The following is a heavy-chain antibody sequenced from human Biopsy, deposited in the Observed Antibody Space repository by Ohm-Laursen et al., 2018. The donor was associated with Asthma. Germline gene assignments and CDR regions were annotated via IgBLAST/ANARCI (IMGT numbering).Heavy chain of an antibody. CDR1: GYTFNSGG. V-gene: IGHV1-18*01. D-gene: IGHD3-10*01. CDR3: ARAVDYSHYYGIDV. CDR2: ISVYNGNT. J-gene: IGHJ6*02. Sequence: VASVKVSCKTSGYTFNSGGITWVRQAPGQGLEWMGWISVYNGNTKVAQKLQDRVTMITDTSTSTAYMELRSLRSDDTAVYFCARAVDYSHYYGIDVWGQGTTVTVS.